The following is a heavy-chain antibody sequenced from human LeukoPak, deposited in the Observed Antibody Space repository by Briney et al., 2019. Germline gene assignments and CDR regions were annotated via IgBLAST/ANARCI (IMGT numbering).Heavy chain of an antibody. J-gene: IGHJ6*02. CDR2: INHSGRT. D-gene: IGHD2-2*01. CDR1: GGSFSDYF. Sequence: SETLSLTCAVYGGSFSDYFWGWIRQPPGKGLEWIGEINHSGRTYYNPSLKSRVTISVDTSKSQFSLNLSSVTAADTAVYYCARDVVVVPAAIHYGMDVWGQGTTVTVSS. V-gene: IGHV4-34*01. CDR3: ARDVVVVPAAIHYGMDV.